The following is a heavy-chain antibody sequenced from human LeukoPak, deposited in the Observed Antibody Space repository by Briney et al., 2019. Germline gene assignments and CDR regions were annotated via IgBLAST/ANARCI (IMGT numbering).Heavy chain of an antibody. Sequence: GGSLRLSCAASGFTFSNAWMSWVRQVPGKGLEWVGRIKSKTDGGTTDYAAPVKGRFTISRDDSKNTLYLQMNSLKTEDTAVYYCTTFLVGATDYYYYMDVWGKGTTVTVSS. CDR3: TTFLVGATDYYYYMDV. CDR2: IKSKTDGGTT. J-gene: IGHJ6*03. D-gene: IGHD1-26*01. V-gene: IGHV3-15*01. CDR1: GFTFSNAW.